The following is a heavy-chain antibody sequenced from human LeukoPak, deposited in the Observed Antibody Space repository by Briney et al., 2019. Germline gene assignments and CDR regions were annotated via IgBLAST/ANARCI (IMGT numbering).Heavy chain of an antibody. CDR3: ARDGVVVTAIFFDY. D-gene: IGHD2-21*02. Sequence: ETLSLTCTVSGGSISGGGYYWSWVRQPPGKGLEWVSAISGSGGSPYYADSVKGRFTISRDNLKNTLYLQMNSLRAEDTAVYYCARDGVVVTAIFFDYWGQGALVAVSS. CDR2: ISGSGGSP. V-gene: IGHV3-23*01. J-gene: IGHJ4*02. CDR1: GGSISGGGYY.